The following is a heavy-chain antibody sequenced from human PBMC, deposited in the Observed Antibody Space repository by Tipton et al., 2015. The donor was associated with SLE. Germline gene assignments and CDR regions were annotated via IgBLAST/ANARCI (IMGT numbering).Heavy chain of an antibody. D-gene: IGHD6-6*01. V-gene: IGHV3-20*04. CDR2: INWNGGST. Sequence: SLRLSCAASGFTFDDYGMSWVRQAPGKGLDWVSGINWNGGSTGDAYSVKGRFTISRDNAKSSLYLQMNSLRPEDTAFYYCGKDMAPYSSSSLAYWGQGTLVTVSS. CDR1: GFTFDDYG. J-gene: IGHJ4*02. CDR3: GKDMAPYSSSSLAY.